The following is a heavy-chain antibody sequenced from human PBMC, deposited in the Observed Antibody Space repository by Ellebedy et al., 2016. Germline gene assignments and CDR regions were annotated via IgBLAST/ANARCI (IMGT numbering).Heavy chain of an antibody. CDR3: ARDAMSISMIRGVLNWFDP. CDR2: IIPIFGTA. D-gene: IGHD3-10*01. CDR1: GGTVSTYT. V-gene: IGHV1-69*06. J-gene: IGHJ5*02. Sequence: ASVKVSCKASGGTVSTYTLNWVRQAPGQGLEWMGGIIPIFGTATYAQNFQGRLTITADTSTNTAYMELNSLRSEDTAVYYCARDAMSISMIRGVLNWFDPWGQGTRVTVSS.